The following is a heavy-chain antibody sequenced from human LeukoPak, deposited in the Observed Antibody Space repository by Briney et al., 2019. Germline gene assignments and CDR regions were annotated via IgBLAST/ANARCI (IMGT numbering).Heavy chain of an antibody. Sequence: GGSLRLSCAASGFTFSSYAMSWVRQAPGKGLEWVSAISGSGGSTYYADSVKGRFAISRDNSKNTLYLQMNTLRADDTAVYYCVQETGHNWGYLDYWGQGTLVTVSS. CDR2: ISGSGGST. V-gene: IGHV3-23*01. CDR3: VQETGHNWGYLDY. CDR1: GFTFSSYA. J-gene: IGHJ4*02. D-gene: IGHD1-1*01.